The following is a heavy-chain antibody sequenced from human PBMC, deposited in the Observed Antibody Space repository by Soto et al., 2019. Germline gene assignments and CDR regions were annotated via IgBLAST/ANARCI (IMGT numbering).Heavy chain of an antibody. CDR2: IIPILGIA. D-gene: IGHD2-15*01. CDR1: GGTFSSYT. V-gene: IGHV1-69*02. CDR3: AQAGVVAATGKSALYYFDY. J-gene: IGHJ4*02. Sequence: SVKVSCKASGGTFSSYTISWVRQAPGQGLEWMGRIIPILGIANYAQKFQGRVTITADKSTSTAYMELSSLRSEDTAVYYCAQAGVVAATGKSALYYFDYWGQGTLVTVSS.